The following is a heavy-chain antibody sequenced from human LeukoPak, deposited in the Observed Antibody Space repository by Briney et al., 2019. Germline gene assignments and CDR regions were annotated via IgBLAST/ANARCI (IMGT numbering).Heavy chain of an antibody. CDR3: ASLSLGHY. CDR1: GFTFNNYG. Sequence: GGSLRLSCAASGFTFNNYGMHWVRQAPGKGLEWVAVISYDGRNIHYPDSVKGRFTISRDTSKNTLSLQMNSVRAEDTAVYYCASLSLGHYWGQGTLVTVSS. J-gene: IGHJ4*02. V-gene: IGHV3-30*03. D-gene: IGHD6-6*01. CDR2: ISYDGRNI.